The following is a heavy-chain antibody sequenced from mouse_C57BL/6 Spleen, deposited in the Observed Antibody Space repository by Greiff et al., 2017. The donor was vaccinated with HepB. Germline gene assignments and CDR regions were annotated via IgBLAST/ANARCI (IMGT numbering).Heavy chain of an antibody. CDR3: AKGYDGYYRYFDV. D-gene: IGHD2-3*01. CDR1: GYTFTSYW. Sequence: QVQLQQPGAELVKPGASVKLSCKASGYTFTSYWMHWVKQRPGQGLEWIGMIHPNSGSTNYNEKFKSKATLTVDKSSSTAYMQLSSLTSEDSAVYYCAKGYDGYYRYFDVWGTGTTVTVSS. J-gene: IGHJ1*03. CDR2: IHPNSGST. V-gene: IGHV1-64*01.